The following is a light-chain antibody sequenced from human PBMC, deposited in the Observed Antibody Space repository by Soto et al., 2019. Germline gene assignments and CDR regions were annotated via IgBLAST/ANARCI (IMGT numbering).Light chain of an antibody. CDR1: QGISSY. V-gene: IGKV1-9*01. Sequence: IPLTQSPSSLSASVGDRVTITCRASQGISSYLAWYQQKPGKAPKLLIYAASTLQSGVPSRFSGSGSGTDFPLTISSLQPEDFATYYCQQLNSYPWTFGQGTKVEIK. J-gene: IGKJ1*01. CDR2: AAS. CDR3: QQLNSYPWT.